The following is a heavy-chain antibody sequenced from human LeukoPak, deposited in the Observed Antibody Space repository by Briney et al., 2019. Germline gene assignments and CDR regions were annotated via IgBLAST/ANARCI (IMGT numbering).Heavy chain of an antibody. Sequence: SETLSLTCAVYGGSFSSYYWSWIRQPPGKGLEWIGEINHSGSTNYNPSLKSRDTISVDTSKNQFSLKLSSVTAADTAVYYCARTIFGVVINFYFDYWGQGTLVTVSS. V-gene: IGHV4-34*01. CDR1: GGSFSSYY. D-gene: IGHD3-3*01. CDR3: ARTIFGVVINFYFDY. J-gene: IGHJ4*02. CDR2: INHSGST.